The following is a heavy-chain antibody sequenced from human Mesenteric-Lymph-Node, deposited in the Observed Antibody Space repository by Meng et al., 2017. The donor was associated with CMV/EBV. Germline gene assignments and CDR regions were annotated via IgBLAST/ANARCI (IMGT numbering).Heavy chain of an antibody. CDR2: ISSSSSYI. CDR3: AREELRFLEGKSPLDY. Sequence: GESLKISCAASGFTFSSYSMNWVRQAPGKGLEWVSSISSSSSYIYYADSVKGRFTISRDNAKNSLYLQMNSLRAEDTAVYYCAREELRFLEGKSPLDYWGQGTLVTVSS. CDR1: GFTFSSYS. J-gene: IGHJ4*02. V-gene: IGHV3-21*01. D-gene: IGHD3-3*01.